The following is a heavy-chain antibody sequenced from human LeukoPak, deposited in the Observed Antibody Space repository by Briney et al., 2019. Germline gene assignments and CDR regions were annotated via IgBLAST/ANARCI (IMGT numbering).Heavy chain of an antibody. D-gene: IGHD3-22*01. CDR3: ARHRDYYDT. Sequence: SETLSLTCTVSGSSINNNFWTWIRLPPGKGLEWMAHIYSTGSANYNPSLKSRVLIPGDTSKNQISLKLTSVTAADTAVYFCARHRDYYDTWGHGTLVTVSS. V-gene: IGHV4-59*08. CDR1: GSSINNNF. J-gene: IGHJ4*01. CDR2: IYSTGSA.